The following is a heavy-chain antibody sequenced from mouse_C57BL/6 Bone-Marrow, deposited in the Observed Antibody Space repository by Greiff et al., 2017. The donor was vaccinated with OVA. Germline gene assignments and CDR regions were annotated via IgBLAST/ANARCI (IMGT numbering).Heavy chain of an antibody. Sequence: EVMLVESGAELVRPGASVKLSCTASGFNIKDYYMHWVKQRPEQGLEWIGRIDPEDGDTEYAPKFQGKATMTADTSSNTAYLQLSSLTSEDTAVYYCSPYYYGSRAWFAYWGQGTLVTVSA. J-gene: IGHJ3*01. CDR2: IDPEDGDT. CDR3: SPYYYGSRAWFAY. D-gene: IGHD1-1*01. V-gene: IGHV14-1*01. CDR1: GFNIKDYY.